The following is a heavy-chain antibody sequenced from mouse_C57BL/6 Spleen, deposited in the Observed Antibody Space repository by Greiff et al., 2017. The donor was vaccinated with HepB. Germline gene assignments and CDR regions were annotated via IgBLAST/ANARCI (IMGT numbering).Heavy chain of an antibody. V-gene: IGHV7-3*01. J-gene: IGHJ1*03. CDR1: GFTFTDYY. Sequence: EVHLVESGGGLVQPGGSLSLSCEASGFTFTDYYMSWVSQTPGKALEWLGFIRNKANGYTTEYSASVKGRFTISRDNFQSILYLQMNALRAEDSATYYCEIYYCYGSSPYWYLDVWGTGTTVTVSS. CDR3: EIYYCYGSSPYWYLDV. D-gene: IGHD1-1*01. CDR2: IRNKANGYTT.